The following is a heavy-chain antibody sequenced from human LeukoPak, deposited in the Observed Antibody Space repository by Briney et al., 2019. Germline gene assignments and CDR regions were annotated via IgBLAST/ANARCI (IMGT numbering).Heavy chain of an antibody. J-gene: IGHJ4*02. V-gene: IGHV3-15*01. CDR1: GFTFSDAW. CDR2: IKSKTDAGTT. D-gene: IGHD3-16*01. Sequence: GGSLRLSCAASGFTFSDAWMNWVRQAPGKGLEWIGLIKSKTDAGTTDYAAPVKGRFTTSRDDSKNTLYLQMNSLRAEDTAVYFWGGGRGGGGFHFDYWGQGTLVTVSS. CDR3: GGGRGGGGFHFDY.